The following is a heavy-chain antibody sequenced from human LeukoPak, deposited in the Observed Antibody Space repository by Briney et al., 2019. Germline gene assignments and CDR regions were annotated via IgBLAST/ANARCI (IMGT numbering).Heavy chain of an antibody. CDR2: ISYDGSNK. V-gene: IGHV3-30*18. CDR3: AKGYCSSTSCYVDY. D-gene: IGHD2-2*01. J-gene: IGHJ4*02. Sequence: PGGSLRLSCAASGSTFSSYGMHWVRQAPGKGLEWVAVISYDGSNKYYADSVKGRFTISRDNSKNTLYLQMNSLRAEDTAVYYCAKGYCSSTSCYVDYWGQGTLVTVSS. CDR1: GSTFSSYG.